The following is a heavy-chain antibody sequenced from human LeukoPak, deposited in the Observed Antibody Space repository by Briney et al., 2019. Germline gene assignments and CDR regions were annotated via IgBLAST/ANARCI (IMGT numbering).Heavy chain of an antibody. CDR3: ATTIIAAASDY. CDR1: GFTFNSYS. V-gene: IGHV3-48*01. Sequence: GGSLRLSCAASGFTFNSYSMNWVRQAPGKGLEWVSYISSSSSTIYYADSVKGRFTISRDNAKNSLYLQMNSLRAEDTAVYYCATTIIAAASDYWGQGTLVTVSS. CDR2: ISSSSSTI. J-gene: IGHJ4*02. D-gene: IGHD6-13*01.